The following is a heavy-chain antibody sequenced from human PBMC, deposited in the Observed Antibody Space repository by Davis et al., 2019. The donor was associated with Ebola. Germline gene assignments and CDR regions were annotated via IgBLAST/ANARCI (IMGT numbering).Heavy chain of an antibody. CDR2: IYSGGST. V-gene: IGHV3-53*01. CDR1: GFTVSSNY. D-gene: IGHD2-2*01. J-gene: IGHJ4*02. CDR3: ASGPTKYCSSTSCYWDY. Sequence: GESLKISCAASGFTVSSNYMSWVRQAPGKGLEWVSVIYSGGSTYYADSVKGRFTISRDNSKNTLYLQMNSLRAEDTAVYYCASGPTKYCSSTSCYWDYWGQGTLVTVSS.